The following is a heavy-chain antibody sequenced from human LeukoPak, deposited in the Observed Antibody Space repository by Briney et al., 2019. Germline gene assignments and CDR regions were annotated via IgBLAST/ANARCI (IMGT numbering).Heavy chain of an antibody. Sequence: GGSLRLSCAASGFTFSSYAMSWVRQAPGKGLEWVSGISGSGGNTYYADSVKGRFTISRDNSKNPLYLQMSSLRAEDTAVYYCAKEAVDYDILTGYYTTGYFDYWGQGTLVTVSS. V-gene: IGHV3-23*01. CDR1: GFTFSSYA. CDR2: ISGSGGNT. CDR3: AKEAVDYDILTGYYTTGYFDY. J-gene: IGHJ4*02. D-gene: IGHD3-9*01.